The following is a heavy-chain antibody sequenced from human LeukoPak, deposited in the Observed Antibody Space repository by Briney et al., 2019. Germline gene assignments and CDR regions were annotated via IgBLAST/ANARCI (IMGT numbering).Heavy chain of an antibody. V-gene: IGHV3-53*01. CDR2: IYSGGST. Sequence: GGSLRLSCAASGFTFSSSAMSWVRQAPGKGLEWVSVIYSGGSTYYADSVKGRFTVSRDNSKNTLYLQMNSLRAEDTAVYYCARGGIFWYFDYWGQGTLVTVSS. CDR3: ARGGIFWYFDY. J-gene: IGHJ4*02. CDR1: GFTFSSSA. D-gene: IGHD3-9*01.